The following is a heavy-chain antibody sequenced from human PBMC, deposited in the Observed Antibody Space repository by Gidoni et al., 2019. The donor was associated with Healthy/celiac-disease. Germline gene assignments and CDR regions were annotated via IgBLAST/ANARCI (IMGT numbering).Heavy chain of an antibody. CDR2: RSYDGINK. CDR1: GFTFSSYG. CDR3: ARDRRTMVRGVPRPYFDY. Sequence: QVQLVEYGGGVVQPGRFLRLSCAAYGFTFSSYGMHWVRQAPGKGLECVAVRSYDGINKYYADSVKGRFTISRDNSKNTLYLQMNSLRAEDTAVYYCARDRRTMVRGVPRPYFDYWGQGTLVTVSS. V-gene: IGHV3-30*19. D-gene: IGHD3-10*01. J-gene: IGHJ4*02.